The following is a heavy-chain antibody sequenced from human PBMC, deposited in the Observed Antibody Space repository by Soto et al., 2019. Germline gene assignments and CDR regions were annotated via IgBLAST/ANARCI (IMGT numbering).Heavy chain of an antibody. Sequence: PSGRLSLTGAEYDGVVSGYYWSWIRQPPGKGLEWIGEINHSGSTNYNPSLKSRVTISVDTSKNQFSLKLSSVTAADTVVYYCARGYSNVNWFDPWGQGTLVTVS. V-gene: IGHV4-34*01. CDR3: ARGYSNVNWFDP. CDR1: DGVVSGYY. CDR2: INHSGST. J-gene: IGHJ5*02. D-gene: IGHD4-4*01.